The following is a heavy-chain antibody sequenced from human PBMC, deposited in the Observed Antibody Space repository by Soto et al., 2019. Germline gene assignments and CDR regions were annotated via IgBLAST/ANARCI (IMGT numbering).Heavy chain of an antibody. CDR2: IFSNDEK. V-gene: IGHV2-26*01. CDR3: ARVAFIAARPSSKVNWFDP. D-gene: IGHD6-6*01. CDR1: GFSLSNARMG. Sequence: QVTLKESGPVLVKPTETLTLTCTVSGFSLSNARMGVSWIRQPPGKALEWLAHIFSNDEKSYSTSLKSRLTTSKDTSKSQVVLTMTNMDPVDTATYYCARVAFIAARPSSKVNWFDPWGQGTLVTVSS. J-gene: IGHJ5*02.